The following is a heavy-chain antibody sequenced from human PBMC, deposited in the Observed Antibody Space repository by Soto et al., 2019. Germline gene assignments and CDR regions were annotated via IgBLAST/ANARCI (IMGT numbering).Heavy chain of an antibody. D-gene: IGHD3-10*01. V-gene: IGHV4-34*01. J-gene: IGHJ6*02. CDR1: GGSFSGYY. Sequence: SETLSLTCAVYGGSFSGYYWSWIRQPPGKGLEWIGEINHSGSTNYNPSLKRRVTISVDTSKNQFSLKLSSVTAADTAVYYCARGFIYYGSGSYYNKDYYYGMDVWGQGTTVTVS. CDR2: INHSGST. CDR3: ARGFIYYGSGSYYNKDYYYGMDV.